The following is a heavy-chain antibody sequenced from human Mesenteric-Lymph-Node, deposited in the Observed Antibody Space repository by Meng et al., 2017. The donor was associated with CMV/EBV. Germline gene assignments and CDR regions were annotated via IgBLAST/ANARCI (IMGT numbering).Heavy chain of an antibody. D-gene: IGHD3-3*01. CDR2: IKQDGSEK. CDR3: ARTYYDFWSGYFAGYYYFDY. Sequence: GESLKISCAASGFTFSSYWMSWVRQAPGKGLEWVANIKQDGSEKYYVDSVKGRFTISRDNAKNSLYLQMNSLRAEDTAVCYCARTYYDFWSGYFAGYYYFDYWGQGTLVTVSS. V-gene: IGHV3-7*01. J-gene: IGHJ4*02. CDR1: GFTFSSYW.